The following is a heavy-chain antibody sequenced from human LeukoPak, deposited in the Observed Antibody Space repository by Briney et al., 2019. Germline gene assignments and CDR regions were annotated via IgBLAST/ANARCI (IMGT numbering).Heavy chain of an antibody. Sequence: ASVKVSCKASGNTFTSNNIDWVRQAPGQGLEWMGWMNPNNGNTGYAQKFRGRVTMTRDISITTAYMELSSLGSEDTAVYYCARAVTNYNPLDVWGKGTSVTVSS. V-gene: IGHV1-8*01. D-gene: IGHD4/OR15-4a*01. CDR2: MNPNNGNT. CDR3: ARAVTNYNPLDV. CDR1: GNTFTSNN. J-gene: IGHJ6*04.